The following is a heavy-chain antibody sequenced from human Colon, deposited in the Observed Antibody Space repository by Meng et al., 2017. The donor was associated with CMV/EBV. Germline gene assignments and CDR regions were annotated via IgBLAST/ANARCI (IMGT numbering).Heavy chain of an antibody. D-gene: IGHD5-12*01. CDR1: GGSMSGYY. V-gene: IGHV4-59*01. Sequence: SETLSLTCTVFGGSMSGYYWSWIRQSPGKGLEWIGYIYYSGNTNYNPSLKSRVTISLYTSNNQFSLKLTSVTAADTAVYYCARDKGYSSDNYGMDVWGQGTTVTVSS. CDR3: ARDKGYSSDNYGMDV. CDR2: IYYSGNT. J-gene: IGHJ6*02.